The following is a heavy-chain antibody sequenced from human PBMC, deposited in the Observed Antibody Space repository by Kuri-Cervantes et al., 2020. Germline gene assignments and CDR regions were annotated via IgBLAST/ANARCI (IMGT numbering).Heavy chain of an antibody. V-gene: IGHV3-53*01. CDR1: GFTVSSNY. J-gene: IGHJ6*02. CDR2: IYSGANA. CDR3: ARVPTIPGMSSYYGMDV. D-gene: IGHD6-13*01. Sequence: GESLKISCVASGFTVSSNYMTWVRQAPGKGLEWVSVIYSGANAYYADSVKGRFTISRDNSKNTLYLQMNSPRVEDTAVYYCARVPTIPGMSSYYGMDVWGQGTTVTVSS.